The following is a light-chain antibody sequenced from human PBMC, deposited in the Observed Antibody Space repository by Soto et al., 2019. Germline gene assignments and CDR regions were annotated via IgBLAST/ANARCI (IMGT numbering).Light chain of an antibody. J-gene: IGLJ2*01. V-gene: IGLV1-51*01. CDR3: GTWDSSLSARV. Sequence: QSVLTQPPSVSAASGQKVTIFCSGSSSNIGNNYVSWYQQLPGTAPKLLIYDNNKRPSGIPDRFSGSKSGTSATLGITGLQTGDEADYYCGTWDSSLSARVFGGGTQLTVL. CDR2: DNN. CDR1: SSNIGNNY.